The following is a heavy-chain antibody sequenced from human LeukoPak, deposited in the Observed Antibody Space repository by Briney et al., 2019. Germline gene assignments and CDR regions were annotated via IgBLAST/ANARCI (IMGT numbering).Heavy chain of an antibody. V-gene: IGHV4-59*01. J-gene: IGHJ4*02. Sequence: SEPLSLTCTVSGGSIYNYYWSWIRQPPGRGPEWIGHISYTGRTNYNPSFTSRVTMSLDTPNNQFSLRLTSVTAADTAIYYCGRRRAGTLRSWIDSWGQGTLVTVSP. CDR1: GGSIYNYY. D-gene: IGHD6-19*01. CDR3: GRRRAGTLRSWIDS. CDR2: ISYTGRT.